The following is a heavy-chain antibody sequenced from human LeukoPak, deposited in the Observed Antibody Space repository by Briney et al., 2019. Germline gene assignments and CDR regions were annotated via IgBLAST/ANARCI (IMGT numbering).Heavy chain of an antibody. V-gene: IGHV1-69*04. J-gene: IGHJ4*02. D-gene: IGHD3-10*01. CDR2: IIPILGIA. CDR3: ARDSANPQYYYGSGSYYPLDY. Sequence: ASVKVSCKASGGTFSSYAISWVRQAPGQGLEWMGRIIPILGIANYAQKFRGRVTITADKSTSTAYMELSSLRSEDTAVYYCARDSANPQYYYGSGSYYPLDYWGQGTLVTVSS. CDR1: GGTFSSYA.